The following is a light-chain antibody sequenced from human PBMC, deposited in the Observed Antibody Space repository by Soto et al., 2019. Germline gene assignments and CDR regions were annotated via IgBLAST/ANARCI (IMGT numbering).Light chain of an antibody. V-gene: IGKV1-8*01. J-gene: IGKJ1*01. CDR3: QQYYSYPRT. CDR1: QGISSY. CDR2: AAS. Sequence: AIRMTQSPSSLSASTGDRVTITCRASQGISSYLAWYQQKPGKAPKLLIYAASTLQSGVPSRFSRSGSGTDFTLTISCLQSEDFATYSCQQYYSYPRTFGQGTKVEIK.